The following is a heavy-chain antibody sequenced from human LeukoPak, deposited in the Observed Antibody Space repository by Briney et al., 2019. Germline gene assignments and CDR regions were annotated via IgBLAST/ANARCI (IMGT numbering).Heavy chain of an antibody. Sequence: SETLSLTCAVYGGSFSGYYWSWIRQPPGKGLEWIGEINHSGSTNYNPSLKSRVTISVDTSKNQFSLKLSSVTAADTAVYYCARGRRGRYYDSSGYHIDYWGQGTLVTVSS. J-gene: IGHJ4*02. CDR1: GGSFSGYY. V-gene: IGHV4-34*01. CDR2: INHSGST. CDR3: ARGRRGRYYDSSGYHIDY. D-gene: IGHD3-22*01.